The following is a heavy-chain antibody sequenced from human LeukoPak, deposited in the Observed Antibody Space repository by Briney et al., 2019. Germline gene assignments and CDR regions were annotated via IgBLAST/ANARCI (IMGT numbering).Heavy chain of an antibody. CDR3: ARVPRIQLWSDLIDY. Sequence: SETLSLTCTVSGGSISSSSYYWGWIRQLPGKGLEWIGSIYYSGSTYYNPSLKSRVTISVDTSKNQFSLKLSSVTAADTAVYYCARVPRIQLWSDLIDYWGQGTLVTVSS. CDR1: GGSISSSSYY. D-gene: IGHD5-18*01. CDR2: IYYSGST. V-gene: IGHV4-39*07. J-gene: IGHJ4*02.